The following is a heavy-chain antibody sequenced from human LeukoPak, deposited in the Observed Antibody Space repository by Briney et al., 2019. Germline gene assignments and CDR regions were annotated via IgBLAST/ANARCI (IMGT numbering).Heavy chain of an antibody. Sequence: GGSLRLSCAASGFTFDDYGLSWVRQAPGKGLEWVSGINWNGGSTGYADSVKGRFTISRDNAKNSLYLQMNSLRAEDTALYYCARASSALIDAALPNWFDPWGQGTLVTVSS. CDR3: ARASSALIDAALPNWFDP. D-gene: IGHD3-3*01. J-gene: IGHJ5*02. V-gene: IGHV3-20*04. CDR2: INWNGGST. CDR1: GFTFDDYG.